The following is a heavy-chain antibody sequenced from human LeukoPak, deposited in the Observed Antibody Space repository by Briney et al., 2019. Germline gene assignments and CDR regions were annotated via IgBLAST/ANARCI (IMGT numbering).Heavy chain of an antibody. CDR1: GYSFTSNW. V-gene: IGHV5-10-1*01. CDR2: IDPSDSYT. J-gene: IGHJ3*02. Sequence: KKPGESLRISCKGSGYSFTSNWITWVRQMPGKGLEWMGRIDPSDSYTNYSPSFQGHVTISADKSISTAYLQWSSLKASDTAMYYCARRVVGLWGSSPGAFDIWGQGTMVTVSS. D-gene: IGHD2-15*01. CDR3: ARRVVGLWGSSPGAFDI.